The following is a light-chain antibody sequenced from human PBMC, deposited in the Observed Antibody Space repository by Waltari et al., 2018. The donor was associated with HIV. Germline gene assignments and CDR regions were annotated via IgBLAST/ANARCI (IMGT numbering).Light chain of an antibody. CDR2: DVD. CDR1: ASDFGLYNF. V-gene: IGLV2-14*03. J-gene: IGLJ3*02. Sequence: AVTQPASVSGLPGQSTTISCPGGASDFGLYNFVSWYQQHSGKPPKLILYDVDSRASGVSDRFSGAISGNTASLTISGLRAEDEAHYYCASFTGDNTVMFGGGTEVTVL. CDR3: ASFTGDNTVM.